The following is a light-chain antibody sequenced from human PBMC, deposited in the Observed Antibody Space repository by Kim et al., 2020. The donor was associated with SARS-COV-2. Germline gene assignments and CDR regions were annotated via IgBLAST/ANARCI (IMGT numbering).Light chain of an antibody. CDR3: MQGTHWPPYT. CDR2: KVS. V-gene: IGKV2-30*02. CDR1: QSLVHSDGITY. J-gene: IGKJ2*01. Sequence: DVVLTQSPLSLPVTLGQPASISCRSSQSLVHSDGITYLNWFQQRPGQSPRRLIYKVSNRDSGVPDRFSGSGSGTDFTLKISRVEAEDLGVYYCMQGTHWPPYTFGQGTKLEI.